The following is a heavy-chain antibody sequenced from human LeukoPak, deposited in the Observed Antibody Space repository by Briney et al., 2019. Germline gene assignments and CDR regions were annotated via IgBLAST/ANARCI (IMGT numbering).Heavy chain of an antibody. V-gene: IGHV4-34*01. D-gene: IGHD1-1*01. CDR3: ARGTSEPGLDY. J-gene: IGHJ4*02. CDR1: GGSFSGYY. CDR2: INHSGST. Sequence: PSETLSLTCAVYGGSFSGYYWSWIRQPPGKGLEWIGEINHSGSTNYNPSLKSRVTISVDTSKNQFSLKLSSVTAADTAVYYCARGTSEPGLDYWGQGSLVTVSS.